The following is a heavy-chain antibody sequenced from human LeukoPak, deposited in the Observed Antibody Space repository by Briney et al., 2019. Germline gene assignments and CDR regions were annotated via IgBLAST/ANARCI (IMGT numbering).Heavy chain of an antibody. CDR2: VFYSGST. V-gene: IGHV4-59*01. Sequence: SETLSLTCTVSDDSIKNYFWTWIRRSPGKGLEWSGCVFYSGSTSYNPSLRSRLTMSVDTSKSQVSLNLKSVTAADTAVYYCARGTRRYYDGTGYYYGEFDYWCQGILVTVSS. CDR3: ARGTRRYYDGTGYYYGEFDY. CDR1: DDSIKNYF. D-gene: IGHD3-22*01. J-gene: IGHJ4*02.